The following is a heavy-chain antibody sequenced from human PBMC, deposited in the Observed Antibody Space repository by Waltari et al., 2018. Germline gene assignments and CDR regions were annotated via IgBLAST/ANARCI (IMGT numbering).Heavy chain of an antibody. CDR3: VRNGGAFDF. V-gene: IGHV3-48*03. J-gene: IGHJ4*02. CDR1: GFTFSDYE. CDR2: IGSTGDVI. D-gene: IGHD2-8*01. Sequence: EVQLVESGGGLVQPGGSLRLSCAAFGFTFSDYEMNWVRQAPGKVLEWVSYIGSTGDVIYYADSVKGRFAISRDNAKRSLDLQMNSLRVEDTALYYCVRNGGAFDFWGQGTQVIVSS.